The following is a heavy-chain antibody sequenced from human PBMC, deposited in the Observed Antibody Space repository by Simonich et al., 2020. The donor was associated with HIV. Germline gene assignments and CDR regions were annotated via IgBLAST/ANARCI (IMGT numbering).Heavy chain of an antibody. Sequence: QVQLQQWGAGLLKPSETLSLTCAVYGGSFSGYFWSWIRQPPGRGLEWIAEINHSGSTNYNPSLKRRLTISVDTSKNQFSLKLRSVTAADTAVYYCARQRRVGATTGDAFDIWGQGTMVTVSS. V-gene: IGHV4-34*01. CDR3: ARQRRVGATTGDAFDI. J-gene: IGHJ3*02. CDR2: INHSGST. CDR1: GGSFSGYF. D-gene: IGHD1-26*01.